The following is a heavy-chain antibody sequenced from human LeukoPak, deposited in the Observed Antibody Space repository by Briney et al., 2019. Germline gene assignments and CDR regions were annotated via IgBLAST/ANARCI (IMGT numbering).Heavy chain of an antibody. V-gene: IGHV3-23*01. D-gene: IGHD3-9*01. Sequence: GGSLRLSCAASGFTFSSYAMSWDRQAPGKGLEWVSAISGSGGSTYYADSVKGRFTISRDNSKNTLYLQMNSLRAEDTAVYYCAKGDLDWLLEEDWGQGTLVTVSS. CDR1: GFTFSSYA. CDR3: AKGDLDWLLEED. CDR2: ISGSGGST. J-gene: IGHJ4*02.